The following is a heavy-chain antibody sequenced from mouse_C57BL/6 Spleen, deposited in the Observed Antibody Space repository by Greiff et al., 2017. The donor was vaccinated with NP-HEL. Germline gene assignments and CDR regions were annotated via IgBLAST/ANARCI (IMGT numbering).Heavy chain of an antibody. CDR3: TTYYAMDY. CDR1: GFNIKDDY. Sequence: EVMLVESGAELVRPGASVKLSCTASGFNIKDDYMHWVKQRPEQGLEWIGWIDPENGDTEYASKFQGKATITADTSSNTAYLQLSSLTSEDTAVYYCTTYYAMDYWGQGTSVTVSS. CDR2: IDPENGDT. V-gene: IGHV14-4*01. J-gene: IGHJ4*01.